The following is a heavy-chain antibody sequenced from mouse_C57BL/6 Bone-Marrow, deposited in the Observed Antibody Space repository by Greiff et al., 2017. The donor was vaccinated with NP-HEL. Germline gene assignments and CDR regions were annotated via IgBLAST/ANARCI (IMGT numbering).Heavy chain of an antibody. V-gene: IGHV1-26*01. D-gene: IGHD4-1*01. CDR3: LTGPYFDY. CDR2: INPNNGGT. CDR1: GYTFTDYY. J-gene: IGHJ2*01. Sequence: EVKLQQSGPELVKPGASVKISCKASGYTFTDYYMNWVKQSHGKSLEWIGDINPNNGGTSYNQKFKGKATLTVDKSSSTAYMELRSLTSEDSAVYYCLTGPYFDYWGQGTTLTVSS.